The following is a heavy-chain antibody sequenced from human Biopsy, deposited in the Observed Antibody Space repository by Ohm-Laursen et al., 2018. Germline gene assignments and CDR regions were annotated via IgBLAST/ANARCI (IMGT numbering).Heavy chain of an antibody. Sequence: SLRLSCAASGFDFSDYSMSWVRQAPGKGLEWVSTISGSGGSTYYADSVKGRFTISRDASKNTLYLLMNSLRAEDTAMYYCAKGGYCTTTSCYMDVDYWGQGTLVTVSS. CDR2: ISGSGGST. CDR3: AKGGYCTTTSCYMDVDY. J-gene: IGHJ4*02. CDR1: GFDFSDYS. V-gene: IGHV3-23*01. D-gene: IGHD2-2*02.